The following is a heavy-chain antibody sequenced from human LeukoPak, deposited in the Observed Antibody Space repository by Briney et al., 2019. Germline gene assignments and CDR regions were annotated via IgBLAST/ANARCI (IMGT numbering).Heavy chain of an antibody. D-gene: IGHD2-2*01. CDR1: GFTFSDYY. CDR2: ISSSGSTI. J-gene: IGHJ4*02. Sequence: PGGSLRLSCAASGFTFSDYYMSWIRQAPGKGLEWVSYISSSGSTIYYADSVKGRFTISRDNSKNTLYLQMNSLRAEDTAVYYCAKDPLGYCSSTSCWGSDYWGQGTLVTVSS. V-gene: IGHV3-11*01. CDR3: AKDPLGYCSSTSCWGSDY.